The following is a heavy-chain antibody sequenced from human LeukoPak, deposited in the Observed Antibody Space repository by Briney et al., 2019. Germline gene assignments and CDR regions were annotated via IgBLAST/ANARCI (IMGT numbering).Heavy chain of an antibody. CDR3: ARDLARGYSYGYNAFDI. D-gene: IGHD5-18*01. CDR2: ITAGNGNT. Sequence: ASVTVSCKASGYNFRIYGIGWVRQAPRQGLEWRGWITAGNGNTNYAQKVQGRVTMTTDTSTSTAYMELRSLRSDDTAVYFCARDLARGYSYGYNAFDIWGQGTMVTVSP. J-gene: IGHJ3*02. CDR1: GYNFRIYG. V-gene: IGHV1-18*01.